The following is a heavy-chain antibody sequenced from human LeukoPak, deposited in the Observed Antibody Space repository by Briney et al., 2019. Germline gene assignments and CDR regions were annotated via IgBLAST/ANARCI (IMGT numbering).Heavy chain of an antibody. CDR1: GGSIISSSYY. J-gene: IGHJ6*03. V-gene: IGHV4-61*05. D-gene: IGHD6-13*01. CDR3: ARTTEAHSWRTRYYDYYMDV. Sequence: SETLSLTCTVSGGSIISSSYYWGWIRQPPGKGLEWIGYIYYSGSTNYNPSLKSRVTISVDTSKNQFSLKLSSVTAADTAVYYCARTTEAHSWRTRYYDYYMDVWGKGATVTVSS. CDR2: IYYSGST.